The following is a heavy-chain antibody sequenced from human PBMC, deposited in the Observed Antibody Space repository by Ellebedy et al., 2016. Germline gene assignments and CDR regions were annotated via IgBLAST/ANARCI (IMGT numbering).Heavy chain of an antibody. Sequence: GESLKISCAASGFTFSSYSMNWVRQAPGKGLEWVSSISSSSSYIYYADSVKGRFTISRDNAKNSLYLQINSLRAEDTAVYYCARIVVVVGMDVWGQGTTVTVSS. J-gene: IGHJ6*02. D-gene: IGHD2-15*01. CDR3: ARIVVVVGMDV. CDR2: ISSSSSYI. V-gene: IGHV3-21*01. CDR1: GFTFSSYS.